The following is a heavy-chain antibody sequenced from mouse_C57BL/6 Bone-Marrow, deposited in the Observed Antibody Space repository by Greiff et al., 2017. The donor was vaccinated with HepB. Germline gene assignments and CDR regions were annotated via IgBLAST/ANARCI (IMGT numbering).Heavy chain of an antibody. Sequence: VQRVESGAELARPGASVKMSCKASGYTFTSYTMHWVKQRPGQGLEWIGYINPSSGYTKYNQKFKDKATLTADKSSSTAYMQLSSLTSEDSAVYYCARKVAGDWYFDVWGTGTTVTVSS. J-gene: IGHJ1*03. V-gene: IGHV1-4*01. D-gene: IGHD1-1*02. CDR1: GYTFTSYT. CDR2: INPSSGYT. CDR3: ARKVAGDWYFDV.